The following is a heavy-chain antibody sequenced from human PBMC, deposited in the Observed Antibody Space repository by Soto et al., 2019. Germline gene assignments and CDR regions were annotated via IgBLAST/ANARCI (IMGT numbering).Heavy chain of an antibody. CDR3: AKDRDRYIVVVVAATPSFDP. CDR2: ISYDGSNK. CDR1: GFTFSSYG. Sequence: PGGSLRLSCAASGFTFSSYGMHWVRQAPGKGLEWVAVISYDGSNKYYADSVKGRFTISRDNSKNTLYLQMNSLRAEDTAVYYCAKDRDRYIVVVVAATPSFDPWGQGTLVTVSS. V-gene: IGHV3-30*18. J-gene: IGHJ5*02. D-gene: IGHD2-15*01.